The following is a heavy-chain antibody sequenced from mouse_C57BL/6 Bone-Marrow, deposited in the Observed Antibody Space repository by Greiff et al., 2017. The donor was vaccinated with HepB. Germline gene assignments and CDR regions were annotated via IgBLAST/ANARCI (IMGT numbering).Heavy chain of an antibody. Sequence: EVQLVESGGGLVQPGGSMKLSCVASGFTFSNYWMNWVRQSPEKGLEWVAQIRLKSDNYATHYAESVKGRFTISRDDSKSSVYLQMNNLRAEDTGIYFCTAGRYYYGSSLAYWGQGTLVTVSA. CDR2: IRLKSDNYAT. V-gene: IGHV6-3*01. J-gene: IGHJ3*01. D-gene: IGHD1-1*01. CDR3: TAGRYYYGSSLAY. CDR1: GFTFSNYW.